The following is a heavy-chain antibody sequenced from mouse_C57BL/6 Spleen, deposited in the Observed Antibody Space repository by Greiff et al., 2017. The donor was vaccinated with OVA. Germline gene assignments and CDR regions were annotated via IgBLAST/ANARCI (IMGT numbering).Heavy chain of an antibody. D-gene: IGHD1-1*01. CDR2: IYPGSGST. CDR1: GYTFTSYW. J-gene: IGHJ4*01. Sequence: QVQLKQPGAELVKPGASVKMSCKASGYTFTSYWITWVKQRPGQGLEWIGDIYPGSGSTNYNEKFKSKATLTVDTSSSTAYMQLSSLTSEDSAVYYCARWPFDGSSYDYYAMDYWGQGTSVTVSS. CDR3: ARWPFDGSSYDYYAMDY. V-gene: IGHV1-55*01.